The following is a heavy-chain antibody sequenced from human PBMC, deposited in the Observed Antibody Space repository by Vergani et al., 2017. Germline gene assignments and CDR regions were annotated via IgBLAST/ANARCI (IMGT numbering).Heavy chain of an antibody. CDR2: IYTSGST. CDR1: IDSISSSGTC. V-gene: IGHV4-39*07. Sequence: QVQLEESGPGLVKPSDTLSLTCTVSIDSISSSGTCWGWIRQPPGKGLEWIGSIYTSGSTNYNPSLKSRVTMSVDTSKNQFSLKLSSVTAADTAVYYCARFGRVVVPAALNPPYYMDVWGKGTTVTVSS. CDR3: ARFGRVVVPAALNPPYYMDV. J-gene: IGHJ6*03. D-gene: IGHD2-2*01.